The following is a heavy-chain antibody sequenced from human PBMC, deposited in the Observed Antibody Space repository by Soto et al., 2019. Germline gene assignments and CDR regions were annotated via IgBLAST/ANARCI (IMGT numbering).Heavy chain of an antibody. CDR2: IIPIFGTA. Sequence: SVKVSCKACGGSFSSYAISWVRQAPGQGLEWMGGIIPIFGTANYAQKFQGRVTITADESTSTAYMELSSLRSEDTAVYYCARDHDCISTSCYRANWFDPWGQGTLVTVSS. CDR1: GGSFSSYA. J-gene: IGHJ5*02. CDR3: ARDHDCISTSCYRANWFDP. V-gene: IGHV1-69*13. D-gene: IGHD2-2*02.